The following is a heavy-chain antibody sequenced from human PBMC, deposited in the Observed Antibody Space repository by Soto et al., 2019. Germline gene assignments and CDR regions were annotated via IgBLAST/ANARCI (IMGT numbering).Heavy chain of an antibody. CDR1: GFTFSSYG. Sequence: QVQLVESGGGVVQPGRSLRLSCAASGFTFSSYGMHWVRQAPGKGLEWVAVIWYDGSNKYYADSVKGRFTISRDNSKNAVYMQMNSLRAEDTAVYYCARDMGNGYDSSSLDYWGQGTLVTVSS. CDR3: ARDMGNGYDSSSLDY. V-gene: IGHV3-33*01. CDR2: IWYDGSNK. J-gene: IGHJ4*02. D-gene: IGHD5-12*01.